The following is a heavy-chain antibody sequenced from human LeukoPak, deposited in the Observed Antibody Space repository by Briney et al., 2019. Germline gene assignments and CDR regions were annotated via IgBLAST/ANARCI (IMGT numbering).Heavy chain of an antibody. Sequence: ASVKVSCKASGYTFTSYGISWVRQAPGQGLEWMGWISAYNGNTNYAQKLQGRVTMTTDTSTSTAFMELRSLRSDDTAVYYCARDLADQPLHIAFYWGQGTLVTVSS. V-gene: IGHV1-18*04. D-gene: IGHD2-21*01. J-gene: IGHJ4*02. CDR1: GYTFTSYG. CDR3: ARDLADQPLHIAFY. CDR2: ISAYNGNT.